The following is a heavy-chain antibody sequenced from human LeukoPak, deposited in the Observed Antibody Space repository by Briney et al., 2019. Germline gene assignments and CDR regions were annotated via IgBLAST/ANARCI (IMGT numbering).Heavy chain of an antibody. J-gene: IGHJ4*02. Sequence: GSLRLSCAASAITFSTYAMSWVRQAPGKGLEWIGEINHSGSTNYNPSLKSRVTISVDTSKNQFSLKLSSVTAADTAVYYCARPGIQLWRRSFDYWGQGTLVTVSS. D-gene: IGHD5-18*01. CDR3: ARPGIQLWRRSFDY. CDR2: INHSGST. CDR1: AITFSTYA. V-gene: IGHV4-34*01.